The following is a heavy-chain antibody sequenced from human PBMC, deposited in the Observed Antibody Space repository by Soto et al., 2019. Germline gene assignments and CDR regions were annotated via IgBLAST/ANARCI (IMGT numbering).Heavy chain of an antibody. D-gene: IGHD5-12*01. CDR1: GFTFSSYG. V-gene: IGHV3-33*01. CDR2: RWYDGSNK. CDR3: ARDGGCRDGYTVGCNWFDP. Sequence: QVQLVESGGGVVQPGRSLRLSCAAAGFTFSSYGMHWVCQAPGKGLVWVAVRWYDGSNKYYADSVKGRYTNSRDKSKNTLYLQMTSLRAADPAVYYCARDGGCRDGYTVGCNWFDPWGQGPLVTVSS. J-gene: IGHJ5*02.